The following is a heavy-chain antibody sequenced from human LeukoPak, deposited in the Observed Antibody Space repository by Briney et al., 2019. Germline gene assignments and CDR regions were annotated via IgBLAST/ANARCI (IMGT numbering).Heavy chain of an antibody. CDR1: GGSIDTYY. Sequence: SETLSLTCTVSGGSIDTYYWNWIRQPPGKGLEWIGYVFHTGSTNYNPSLKSRVTISVDTSKNQFSLKLSSVTAADTAVYYCARTLGLYYYDSSGYSRYYYYYMDVWGKGTTVTISS. V-gene: IGHV4-59*01. J-gene: IGHJ6*03. D-gene: IGHD3-22*01. CDR3: ARTLGLYYYDSSGYSRYYYYYMDV. CDR2: VFHTGST.